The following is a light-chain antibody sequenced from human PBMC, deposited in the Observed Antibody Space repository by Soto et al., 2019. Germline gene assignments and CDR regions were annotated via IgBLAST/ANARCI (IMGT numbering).Light chain of an antibody. J-gene: IGLJ1*01. CDR1: SSDVGGYNY. CDR3: CSYAGSYTFYV. V-gene: IGLV2-11*01. Sequence: QSVLTQPSSVAGSTGQSVTISCTGTSSDVGGYNYVSWYQQHPGKAPKLMIYDVSKRPSGVPDRFSGSKSGNTASLTISGLQAEDEADYYCCSYAGSYTFYVFGTGTKVTVL. CDR2: DVS.